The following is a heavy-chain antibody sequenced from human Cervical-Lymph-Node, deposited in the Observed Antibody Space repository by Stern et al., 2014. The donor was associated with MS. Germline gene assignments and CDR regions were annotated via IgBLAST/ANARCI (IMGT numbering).Heavy chain of an antibody. CDR2: LPIEGRKQ. D-gene: IGHD2-15*01. CDR3: ARDTCRDGGCDFRY. J-gene: IGHJ4*02. Sequence: VQLVESGGGVVPPGRTLRLSCAASGFIFSSYAMHWVRQAPGKGLDRGGFLPIEGRKQFYADSVMGRFSISRDNPNKNPYPRKNSLRPEDSAVYYCARDTCRDGGCDFRYWGQGILITVSS. V-gene: IGHV3-30*04. CDR1: GFIFSSYA.